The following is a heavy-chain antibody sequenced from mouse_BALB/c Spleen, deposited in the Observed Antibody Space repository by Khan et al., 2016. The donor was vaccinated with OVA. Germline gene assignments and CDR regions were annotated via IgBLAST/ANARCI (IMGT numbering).Heavy chain of an antibody. J-gene: IGHJ3*01. Sequence: EVQLQQSGAELVKPGASVKLSCTASGFNIKDTYIHWVKQRPEQGLEWIGRIDPANGNTKYDPKFQGKATIPADTSSNTAYLQLSSLTSEDTAVYGCVRDCWDVYAYWGQGTLVTVSA. V-gene: IGHV14-3*02. D-gene: IGHD4-1*01. CDR1: GFNIKDTY. CDR2: IDPANGNT. CDR3: VRDCWDVYAY.